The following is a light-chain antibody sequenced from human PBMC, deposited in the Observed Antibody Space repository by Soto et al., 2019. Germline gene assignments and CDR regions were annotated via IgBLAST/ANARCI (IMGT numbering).Light chain of an antibody. CDR2: SAS. V-gene: IGKV1-9*01. Sequence: IQLTQSPSSLSASVGERVTITSRAIQAITSYLAWYQQRPGKAPGLLIYSASTLQSGVPSRFSGSGYGTDFSLTISNLQPEDFATYYCQQLYSHPLTFGGGTKVEIK. CDR1: QAITSY. CDR3: QQLYSHPLT. J-gene: IGKJ4*01.